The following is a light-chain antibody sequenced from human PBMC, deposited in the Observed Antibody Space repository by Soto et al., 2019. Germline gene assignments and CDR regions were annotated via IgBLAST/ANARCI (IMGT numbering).Light chain of an antibody. V-gene: IGLV2-8*01. CDR2: EVS. CDR1: SSDIGTYDF. CDR3: SAYAGTNDLGV. J-gene: IGLJ3*02. Sequence: QSALTQPPSASGSPGQSVTISCTGTSSDIGTYDFVSWYQQHPGKAPKLLIYEVSKRPSGVPDRFSGSKSGNTASLTVSDLQTEDAADYYCSAYAGTNDLGVFGGGTKLTVL.